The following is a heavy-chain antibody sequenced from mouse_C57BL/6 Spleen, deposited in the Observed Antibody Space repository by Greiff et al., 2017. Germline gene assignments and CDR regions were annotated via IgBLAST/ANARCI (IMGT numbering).Heavy chain of an antibody. CDR1: GYAFSSSW. Sequence: QVQLKESGPELVKPGASVKISCKASGYAFSSSWMNWVKQRPGKGLEWIGRFYPGDGDTNYNGKFKGKATLTADKSSSTAYMQLSSLTSEDSAVYFCARSGGNYDFGYWGQGTTLTVSS. D-gene: IGHD2-1*01. CDR3: ARSGGNYDFGY. CDR2: FYPGDGDT. V-gene: IGHV1-82*01. J-gene: IGHJ2*01.